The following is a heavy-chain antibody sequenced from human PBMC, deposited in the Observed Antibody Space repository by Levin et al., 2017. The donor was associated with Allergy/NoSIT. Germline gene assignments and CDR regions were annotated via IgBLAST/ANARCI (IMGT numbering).Heavy chain of an antibody. Sequence: GGSLRLSCKGSGSSFTSYWIGWVRQMPGKGLEWMGIIYPGDSDTRYSPSFQGQVTISADKSISTAYLQWSSLKAPDTAMYYCARLGITGTNSYYYYYMDVWGKGTTVTVSS. J-gene: IGHJ6*03. CDR1: GSSFTSYW. CDR3: ARLGITGTNSYYYYYMDV. D-gene: IGHD1-7*01. V-gene: IGHV5-51*01. CDR2: IYPGDSDT.